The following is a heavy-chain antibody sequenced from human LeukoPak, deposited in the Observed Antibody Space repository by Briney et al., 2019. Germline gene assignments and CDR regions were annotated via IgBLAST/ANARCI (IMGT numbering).Heavy chain of an antibody. Sequence: GGSLRLSCAASGFIFSSYVMNWVRQAPGKGLEWVANISSSGNTINYADSVKGRFTISRDNAKNSLYLQMNSLRVEDTAVYYCARGGGYCSGGSCYLGYWGQGTLVTVSS. V-gene: IGHV3-48*03. CDR2: ISSSGNTI. D-gene: IGHD2-15*01. J-gene: IGHJ4*02. CDR3: ARGGGYCSGGSCYLGY. CDR1: GFIFSSYV.